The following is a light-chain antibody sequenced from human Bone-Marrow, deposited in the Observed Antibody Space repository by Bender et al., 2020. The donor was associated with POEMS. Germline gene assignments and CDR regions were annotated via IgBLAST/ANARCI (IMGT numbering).Light chain of an antibody. CDR1: DIQSKS. J-gene: IGLJ2*01. V-gene: IGLV3-21*03. CDR3: QLWDTSSVQGV. CDR2: DDS. Sequence: SYVLTQPPSVSVAPGRTATVTCGGEDIQSKSVHWYQQKPGQAPVLVVYDDSDRPSRISERFSGSNSGNTATLTISSVEVGDEADYYCQLWDTSSVQGVFGGGTKLTVL.